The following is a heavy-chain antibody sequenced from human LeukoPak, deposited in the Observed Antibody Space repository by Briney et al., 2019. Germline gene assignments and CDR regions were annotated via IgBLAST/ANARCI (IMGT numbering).Heavy chain of an antibody. Sequence: SETLSLTCAVYGGSFSGYYWSWIRQPPGKGLEWIGEINHSGSTNYNPSLKSRVTISVDTSKNQFSLKLSSVTAADTAVYYCARVGTYYYDSSGYYSTNFDYWGQGTLVTVSS. CDR1: GGSFSGYY. D-gene: IGHD3-22*01. J-gene: IGHJ4*02. CDR2: INHSGST. CDR3: ARVGTYYYDSSGYYSTNFDY. V-gene: IGHV4-34*01.